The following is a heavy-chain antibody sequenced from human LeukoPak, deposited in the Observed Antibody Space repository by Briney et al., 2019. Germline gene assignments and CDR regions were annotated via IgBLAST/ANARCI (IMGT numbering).Heavy chain of an antibody. D-gene: IGHD6-13*01. CDR1: GFTFSTYW. Sequence: ARSLRLSCAASGFTFSTYWMSWVRQAPGKGLEWVANIKEDGSEKYYVDSVKGRFTISRDNAKNSLYLQMNSLRAEDTAVYYCARARYSLAFWGQGTLVTVSS. V-gene: IGHV3-7*05. CDR3: ARARYSLAF. J-gene: IGHJ4*02. CDR2: IKEDGSEK.